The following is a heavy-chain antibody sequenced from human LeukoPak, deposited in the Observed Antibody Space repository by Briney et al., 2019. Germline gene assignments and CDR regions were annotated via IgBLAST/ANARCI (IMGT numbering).Heavy chain of an antibody. D-gene: IGHD4-17*01. CDR3: ARAGPSDGDYDARYFQH. V-gene: IGHV1-2*02. Sequence: GASVKVSCKASGYTFTGYYMHWVRQAPGQGLEWMGWINPNSGGTNYAQKFQGRVTMTRDTSISTAYMELSRLRSDDTAVYYCARAGPSDGDYDARYFQHWGQGTLVTVSS. CDR2: INPNSGGT. CDR1: GYTFTGYY. J-gene: IGHJ1*01.